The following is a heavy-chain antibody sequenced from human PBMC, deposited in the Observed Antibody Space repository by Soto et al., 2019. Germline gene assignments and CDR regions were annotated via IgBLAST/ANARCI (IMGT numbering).Heavy chain of an antibody. J-gene: IGHJ4*02. CDR3: AKGSSTSRPYFFDY. CDR1: GFTFSSYA. CDR2: ISYDGSDK. V-gene: IGHV3-30-3*01. D-gene: IGHD2-2*01. Sequence: PGGSLRLSCAASGFTFSSYAMHWVRQTPGKGLEWVALISYDGSDKYYADSVKGRFTISRDKSKNTLYLQMNTLGAEDSAIYYCAKGSSTSRPYFFDYWGQGTLVTVSS.